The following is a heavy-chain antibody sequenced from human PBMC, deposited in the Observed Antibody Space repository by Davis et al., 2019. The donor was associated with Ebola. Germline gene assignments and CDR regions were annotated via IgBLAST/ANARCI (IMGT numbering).Heavy chain of an antibody. CDR1: GFTFSAHA. Sequence: ESLKISCAASGFTFSAHAMYWVRQAPGKGLGWVSIIGTDHDTYYPDSVKGRFTISRDNSKNTFYLQMSSLTAEDTGVYYCASREVGLHNLFWGQGTLVTVSS. V-gene: IGHV3-23*01. CDR2: IGTDHDT. CDR3: ASREVGLHNLF. D-gene: IGHD1-26*01. J-gene: IGHJ4*02.